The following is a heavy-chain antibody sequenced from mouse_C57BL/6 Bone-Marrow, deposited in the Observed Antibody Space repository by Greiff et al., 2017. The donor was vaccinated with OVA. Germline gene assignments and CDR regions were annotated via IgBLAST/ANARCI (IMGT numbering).Heavy chain of an antibody. V-gene: IGHV1-82*01. CDR2: IYPGDGDT. J-gene: IGHJ3*01. Sequence: QVQLQQPGAELVKPGASVKISCKASGYAFSSSWMNWVKQRPGQGLEWIGRIYPGDGDTHYNGKFKGKATLTADKSSSTAYMQLSSLTSEDSAVYFYARSGRGRLGFAYWGQGTLVTVAA. CDR3: ARSGRGRLGFAY. CDR1: GYAFSSSW. D-gene: IGHD3-1*01.